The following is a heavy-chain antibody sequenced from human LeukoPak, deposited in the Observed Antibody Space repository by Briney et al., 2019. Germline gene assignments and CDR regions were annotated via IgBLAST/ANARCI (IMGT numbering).Heavy chain of an antibody. V-gene: IGHV3-7*03. J-gene: IGHJ4*02. D-gene: IGHD2-21*01. CDR1: GFTFSSYW. CDR2: IKQDGSEK. Sequence: GGSLRLSCAASGFTFSSYWMSWVRQAPGKGLEWVANIKQDGSEKYYVDSVKGRFTISRDNSKNTLYLQMNSLRAEDTAVYYCAKDQDLKIEVVLDYWGQGTLVTVSS. CDR3: AKDQDLKIEVVLDY.